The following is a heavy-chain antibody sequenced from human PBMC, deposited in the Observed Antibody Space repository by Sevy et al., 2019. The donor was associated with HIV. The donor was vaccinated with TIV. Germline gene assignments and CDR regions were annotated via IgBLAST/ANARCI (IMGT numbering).Heavy chain of an antibody. CDR2: ISFDASNK. Sequence: GGSLRLSCAASGFTFSRYSMHWVRQAPGKGLEWVATISFDASNKHYADSVKGRFTISKDNFQNSLFLQMNSLRPEDTAVYYCALERLSSDVAEYFQNWGQGTLVTVSS. D-gene: IGHD1-1*01. J-gene: IGHJ1*01. CDR3: ALERLSSDVAEYFQN. V-gene: IGHV3-30*04. CDR1: GFTFSRYS.